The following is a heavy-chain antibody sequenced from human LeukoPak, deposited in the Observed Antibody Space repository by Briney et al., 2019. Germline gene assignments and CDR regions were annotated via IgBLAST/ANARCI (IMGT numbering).Heavy chain of an antibody. CDR2: ISSSGSTI. CDR3: AELGITMIGGV. Sequence: WGYLTFSLSASGFTLISFEMMWDAPAPGKGWEWVSYISSSGSTIYYADSVKGRFTISRDNAKNSLYLQMNSLRAEDTAVYYCAELGITMIGGVWGKGTTVTISS. J-gene: IGHJ6*04. D-gene: IGHD3-10*02. CDR1: GFTLISFE. V-gene: IGHV3-48*03.